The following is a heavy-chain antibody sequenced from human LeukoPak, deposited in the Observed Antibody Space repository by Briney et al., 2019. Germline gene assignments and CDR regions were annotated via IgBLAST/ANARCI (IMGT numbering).Heavy chain of an antibody. CDR1: GDSISTYY. V-gene: IGHV4-59*01. CDR3: ARLRWQLVGPYFDY. J-gene: IGHJ4*02. D-gene: IGHD1-26*01. CDR2: IYSSGNT. Sequence: PETLSLTCSFSGDSISTYYWSWIRQSPGKGLEWIGHIYSSGNTDYNSSLKSRVTISVDTSKSQFSLRLSSVTATDTAVYYCARLRWQLVGPYFDYWGQGILVTVSS.